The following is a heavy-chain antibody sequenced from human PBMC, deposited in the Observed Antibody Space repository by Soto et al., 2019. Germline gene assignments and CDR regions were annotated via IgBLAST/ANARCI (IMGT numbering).Heavy chain of an antibody. V-gene: IGHV3-30*03. CDR3: ARTLHGDSTGAFDY. CDR2: VSFDGTNQ. Sequence: QVQLVESGGGVVQPGRSLRLSCAASGFTFSNSGMHWVRQTPGKGLEWVALVSFDGTNQYYADSVKGRFTISRDNFKNTLFLQMHSLRADDTALYYCARTLHGDSTGAFDYWGLGTLVTVSS. CDR1: GFTFSNSG. J-gene: IGHJ4*02. D-gene: IGHD2-21*02.